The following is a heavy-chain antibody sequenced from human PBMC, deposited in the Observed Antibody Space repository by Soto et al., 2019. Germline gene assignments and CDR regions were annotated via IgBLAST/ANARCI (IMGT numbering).Heavy chain of an antibody. Sequence: GGSLRLSCAASGFTFSSYALTWVRQAPGKGLEWVSSIAGRGLPTYYADSVKGRFTISRDNSQNTLYLHMDSLRAEDSALYYCARIVDFGGTDYWGQGTLVTVSS. CDR3: ARIVDFGGTDY. D-gene: IGHD2-15*01. CDR2: IAGRGLPT. J-gene: IGHJ4*02. V-gene: IGHV3-23*01. CDR1: GFTFSSYA.